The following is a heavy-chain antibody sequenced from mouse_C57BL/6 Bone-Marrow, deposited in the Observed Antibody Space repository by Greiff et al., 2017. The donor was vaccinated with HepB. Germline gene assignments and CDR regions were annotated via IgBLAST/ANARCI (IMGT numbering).Heavy chain of an antibody. D-gene: IGHD1-1*01. CDR3: ARLEYYGSSYFDY. Sequence: EVQRVESGPELVKPGASVKISCKASGYSFTGYYMHWVKQSPEKSLEWIGEINPSTGGTTYNQKFKAKATLTVDKSSSTAYMQLKSLTSEDSAVYYCARLEYYGSSYFDYWGQGTTLTVSS. V-gene: IGHV1-42*01. CDR2: INPSTGGT. CDR1: GYSFTGYY. J-gene: IGHJ2*01.